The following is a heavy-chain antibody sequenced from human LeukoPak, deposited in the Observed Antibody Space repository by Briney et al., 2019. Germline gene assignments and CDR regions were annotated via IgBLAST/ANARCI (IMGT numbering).Heavy chain of an antibody. CDR2: INYSGGST. V-gene: IGHV3-23*01. D-gene: IGHD2/OR15-2a*01. CDR3: ARGGYFSLDY. CDR1: GFTFSNDP. J-gene: IGHJ4*02. Sequence: GGSLRLSCAASGFTFSNDPMSWVRQTPGKGLEWVSTINYSGGSTYYADSVKGRFTISRDSSKDTLYLQMNSLRAEDTAVYFCARGGYFSLDYWGQGTLVTVSS.